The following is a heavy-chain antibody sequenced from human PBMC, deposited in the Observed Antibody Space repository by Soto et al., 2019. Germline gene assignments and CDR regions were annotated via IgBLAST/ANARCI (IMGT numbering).Heavy chain of an antibody. CDR1: GFIFNNYW. J-gene: IGHJ4*02. CDR2: IQSDGSSI. CDR3: ARSGGIDH. V-gene: IGHV3-74*01. D-gene: IGHD3-3*01. Sequence: EVQMVESGGGLVQPGGSLRLSCAASGFIFNNYWMHWVRQVPGKGLMWVSRIQSDGSSIDYAESVKGRFTISRDNAKNTVYLQLNSLIVEDTAVYDCARSGGIDHWGQGTLLTVSS.